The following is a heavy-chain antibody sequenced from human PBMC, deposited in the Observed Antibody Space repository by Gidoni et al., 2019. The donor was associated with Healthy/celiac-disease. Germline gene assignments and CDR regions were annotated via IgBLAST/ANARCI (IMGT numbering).Heavy chain of an antibody. V-gene: IGHV1-8*01. CDR1: GYTFTSYD. CDR2: MNPNSGNT. J-gene: IGHJ4*02. Sequence: QVQLVQSGAEVKKPGASVKVSCKASGYTFTSYDINWVRQATGQRLEWMGWMNPNSGNTGYAQKFQGRVTMTRNTSISTAYMELSSLRSEDTAVYYCASQSRDGYNLVVDYWGQGTLVTVSS. CDR3: ASQSRDGYNLVVDY. D-gene: IGHD5-12*01.